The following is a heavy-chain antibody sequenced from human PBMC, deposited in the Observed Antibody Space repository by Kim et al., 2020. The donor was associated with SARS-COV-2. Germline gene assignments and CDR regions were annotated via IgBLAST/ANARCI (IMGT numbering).Heavy chain of an antibody. D-gene: IGHD6-13*01. V-gene: IGHV1-3*01. CDR2: INAGNGNT. J-gene: IGHJ6*02. CDR1: GYTFTSYA. CDR3: AREEQQLTPYYYYYGMDV. Sequence: ASVKVSCKASGYTFTSYAMHWVRQAPGQRLEWMGWINAGNGNTKYSQKFQGRVTITRDTSASTAYMELSSLRSEDTAVYYCAREEQQLTPYYYYYGMDVWGQGTTVTVSS.